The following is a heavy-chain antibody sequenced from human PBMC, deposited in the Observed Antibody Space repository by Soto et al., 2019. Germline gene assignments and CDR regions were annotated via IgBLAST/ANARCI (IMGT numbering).Heavy chain of an antibody. Sequence: GGSLRLSCAASGFTFSSYWMSWVRQAPGKGLEWVANIKQDGSEKYYVDSVKGRFTISRDNAKNSLYLQMNSLRAEDTAVYYCARGVRGVTYYFDYWGQGTLVTVSS. CDR3: ARGVRGVTYYFDY. CDR2: IKQDGSEK. D-gene: IGHD3-10*01. CDR1: GFTFSSYW. V-gene: IGHV3-7*01. J-gene: IGHJ4*02.